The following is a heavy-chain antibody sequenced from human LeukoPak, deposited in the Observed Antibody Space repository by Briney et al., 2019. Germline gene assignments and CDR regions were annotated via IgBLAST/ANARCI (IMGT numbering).Heavy chain of an antibody. CDR1: GGSISSYY. D-gene: IGHD6-13*01. Sequence: SETLSLTCTVSGGSISSYYWSWIRQPPGKGLEWIGYIYYSGSTNYNPSLKSRVTISVDTSKNQFSLKLSSVTAADTAVYYCARLAPRDSSSWYWFDPWGQGTLVTVSS. CDR2: IYYSGST. J-gene: IGHJ5*02. V-gene: IGHV4-59*08. CDR3: ARLAPRDSSSWYWFDP.